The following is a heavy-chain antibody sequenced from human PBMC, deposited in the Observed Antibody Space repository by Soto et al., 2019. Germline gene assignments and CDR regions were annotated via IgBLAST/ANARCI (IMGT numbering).Heavy chain of an antibody. CDR3: ARDDALRFSGV. D-gene: IGHD3-3*01. V-gene: IGHV3-7*01. CDR1: GFAFSSYW. CDR2: IKQDGSEK. J-gene: IGHJ6*04. Sequence: QLVESGGGLVQPGGSLRLSCAASGFAFSSYWMSWVRQAPGKGLEWVANIKQDGSEKYYVDSVKGRFTISRDNAKNSLYLQMNSLRAEDTAVYYCARDDALRFSGVWGKGTTVTVSS.